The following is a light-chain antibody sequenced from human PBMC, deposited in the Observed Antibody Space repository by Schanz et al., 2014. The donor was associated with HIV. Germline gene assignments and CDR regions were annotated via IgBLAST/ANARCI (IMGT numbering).Light chain of an antibody. CDR1: QAISSY. CDR3: QKYSTVPPT. J-gene: IGKJ1*01. Sequence: IQLTQSPSSLSASVGDRVTITCRASQAISSYLAWYQQTPGKAPKLLIYAAFTLQTGVPSRFSGSGSGTEFTLTISSLQPEDVATYYCQKYSTVPPTFGQGTKVEIK. CDR2: AAF. V-gene: IGKV1-9*01.